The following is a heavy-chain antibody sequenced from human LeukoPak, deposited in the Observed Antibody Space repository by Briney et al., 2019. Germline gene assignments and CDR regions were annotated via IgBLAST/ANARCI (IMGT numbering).Heavy chain of an antibody. D-gene: IGHD3-22*01. CDR2: IYYSGSI. CDR1: GDSISSYY. Sequence: SETLSLTCTVSGDSISSYYWSWIRQPPGKGLEWIGYIYYSGSINYNPSLKSRVTISVDTSKNQFSLKLSSVTAADTAVYYCARVGSSSYYYDSSGYYYNDYWGQGTLVTVSS. V-gene: IGHV4-59*12. CDR3: ARVGSSSYYYDSSGYYYNDY. J-gene: IGHJ4*02.